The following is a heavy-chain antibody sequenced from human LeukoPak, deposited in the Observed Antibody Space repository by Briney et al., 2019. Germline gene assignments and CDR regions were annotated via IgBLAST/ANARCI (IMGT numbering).Heavy chain of an antibody. V-gene: IGHV4-34*01. J-gene: IGHJ4*02. CDR1: GGSFNGYY. CDR3: ARGYRSAERRFDS. D-gene: IGHD3-16*02. CDR2: SIHSGTT. Sequence: KPSETLSLTCAVYGGSFNGYYWSWIRQLPGKGLEWIGESIHSGTTNYNPSLKSRVTISVDTSKNQFSLKLTSVTAADTALYYCARGYRSAERRFDSWGQGALVTVSS.